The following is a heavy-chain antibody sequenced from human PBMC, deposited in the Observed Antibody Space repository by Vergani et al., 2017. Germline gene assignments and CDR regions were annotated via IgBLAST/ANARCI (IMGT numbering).Heavy chain of an antibody. J-gene: IGHJ4*02. CDR1: GFTFSSYA. V-gene: IGHV3-23*01. CDR3: ARDLRMVRGAFDY. CDR2: ISGSGGST. D-gene: IGHD3-10*01. Sequence: EVQLLESGGGLVQPGGSLRLSCAASGFTFSSYAMSWVRQAPGKGLEWVSAISGSGGSTYYADSVKGRFTISRDNSKNTLYLQMNSLRAEDTAVYYCARDLRMVRGAFDYWGQGTLVTVSS.